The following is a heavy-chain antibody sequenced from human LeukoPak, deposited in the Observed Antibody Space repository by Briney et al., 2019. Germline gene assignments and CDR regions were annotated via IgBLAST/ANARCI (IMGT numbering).Heavy chain of an antibody. CDR2: ISAYNGNT. D-gene: IGHD3-3*01. J-gene: IGHJ5*02. CDR3: ARGDYDFWSGYMVGFSPNWFDP. V-gene: IGHV1-18*01. CDR1: GYTFTSYG. Sequence: GASVKVSCKASGYTFTSYGISWVRQAPGQGLEWMGWISAYNGNTNYAQKLQGRVTMTTDTSTSTAYMELRSLRSDDTAVYYCARGDYDFWSGYMVGFSPNWFDPWGQGTLVTVSS.